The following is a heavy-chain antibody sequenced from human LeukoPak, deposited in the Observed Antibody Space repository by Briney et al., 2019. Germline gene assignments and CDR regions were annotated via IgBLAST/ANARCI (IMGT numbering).Heavy chain of an antibody. J-gene: IGHJ3*02. D-gene: IGHD3-9*01. V-gene: IGHV3-33*01. CDR3: ARKAIDAFDI. CDR1: GFTFSSYD. Sequence: GRSLRLSCAASGFTFSSYDMHWVRQAPGKGLEWVAVLWYDGSDSYYADPVKGRFTISRDNSKNTLYLQMNSLRAEDTAVYYCARKAIDAFDIWGQGTMVTVSS. CDR2: LWYDGSDS.